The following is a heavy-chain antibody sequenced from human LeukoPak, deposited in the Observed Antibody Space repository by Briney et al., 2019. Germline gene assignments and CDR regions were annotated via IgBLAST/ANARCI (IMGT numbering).Heavy chain of an antibody. CDR2: ISSSSSYI. CDR1: GLTVNSNY. D-gene: IGHD3-10*01. Sequence: GGSLRLSCAASGLTVNSNYMSWVHQAPGKGLEWVSSISSSSSYIYYADSVKGRFTISRDNAKNSLYLQMNSLRAEDTAVYYCARGLSDRSDYGSGSYEDYWGQGTLVTVSS. CDR3: ARGLSDRSDYGSGSYEDY. V-gene: IGHV3-21*01. J-gene: IGHJ4*02.